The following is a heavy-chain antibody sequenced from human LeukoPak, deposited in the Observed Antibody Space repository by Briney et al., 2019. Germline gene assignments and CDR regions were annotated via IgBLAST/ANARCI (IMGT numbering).Heavy chain of an antibody. CDR1: GGTFISYI. Sequence: GASVKVSCKASGGTFISYIITWVRQAPGQGLEWMGGIIPLFNTPNYAQKFQGRVTITTDDSTHTSYVELRSLRSEDTAVYYCARVDRYYFYMDVWGKGTTVTVSS. CDR2: IIPLFNTP. CDR3: ARVDRYYFYMDV. V-gene: IGHV1-69*05. J-gene: IGHJ6*03.